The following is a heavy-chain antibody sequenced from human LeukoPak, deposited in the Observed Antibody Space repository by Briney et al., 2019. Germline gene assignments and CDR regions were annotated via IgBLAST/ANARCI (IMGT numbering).Heavy chain of an antibody. V-gene: IGHV3-48*03. CDR3: AREDTGVAFDI. J-gene: IGHJ3*02. CDR2: ISGSGIK. CDR1: RFTFSSYE. D-gene: IGHD2-8*01. Sequence: GGSLRLSCAASRFTFSSYETNWVRQAPGKGLEWVSYISGSGIKRYADSVKGRFTISRDNAKNSLYLQMNSLRVEDTAVYYCAREDTGVAFDIWGQGTTVTV.